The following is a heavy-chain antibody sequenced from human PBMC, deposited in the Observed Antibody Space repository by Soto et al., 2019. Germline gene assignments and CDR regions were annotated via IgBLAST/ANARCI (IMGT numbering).Heavy chain of an antibody. CDR2: IYHTGNT. CDR3: ARARDKYGGHFDS. J-gene: IGHJ4*02. CDR1: HGSVTSGGYY. Sequence: QVQLQESGPGLVKPSQTLSLTCAVSHGSVTSGGYYWSWIRQLPGKGLEWIGQIYHTGNTYYNPSLTSRVSMSVDTSKTQFSVMLSSVTAADKAVYFCARARDKYGGHFDSWGQGILVTVSS. D-gene: IGHD5-12*01. V-gene: IGHV4-31*11.